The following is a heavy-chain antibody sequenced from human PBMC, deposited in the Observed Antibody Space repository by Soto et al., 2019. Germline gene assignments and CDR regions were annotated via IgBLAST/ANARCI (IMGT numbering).Heavy chain of an antibody. J-gene: IGHJ5*02. Sequence: ASVKGSCKASGYTFTSYDMHWVRQAPGQGLEWMGIINPSGGSTSYAQKFQGRVTMTRDTATSTVYMGLSSLRSEDTAVYYCARGCLPHYGDSRDDSLDPWGQGTLVTVSS. V-gene: IGHV1-46*03. CDR1: GYTFTSYD. CDR2: INPSGGST. CDR3: ARGCLPHYGDSRDDSLDP. D-gene: IGHD4-17*01.